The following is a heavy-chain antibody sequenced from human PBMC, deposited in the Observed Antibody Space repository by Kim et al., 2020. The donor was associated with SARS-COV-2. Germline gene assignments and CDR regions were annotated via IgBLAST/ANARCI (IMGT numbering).Heavy chain of an antibody. CDR3: ARGGGALDY. Sequence: SETLSLTCAVYGGSFSGYYWRWIRQPPGKGLEWVGVINYSGSTNYNASLKSRVTISVDTSKKQFSLKLSSVTAADTSVYYCARGGGALDYWGQGTLVTVSS. J-gene: IGHJ4*02. V-gene: IGHV4-34*01. CDR2: INYSGST. D-gene: IGHD3-10*01. CDR1: GGSFSGYY.